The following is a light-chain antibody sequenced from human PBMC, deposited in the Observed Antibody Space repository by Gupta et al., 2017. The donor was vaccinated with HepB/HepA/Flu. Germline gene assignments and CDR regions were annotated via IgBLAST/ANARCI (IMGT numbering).Light chain of an antibody. CDR3: QSDDSTLRIWV. CDR2: VNN. J-gene: IGLJ2*01. CDR1: SSNIGAGFD. Sequence: QSVLTPPPSVSAAPGPRITISCTGSSSNIGAGFDVHWYQQVPGTAPRVLIYVNNNRPPGVPDRFSGSTSGTSAALAITGLQAEDEADYYCQSDDSTLRIWVFGGGTKLTVL. V-gene: IGLV1-40*01.